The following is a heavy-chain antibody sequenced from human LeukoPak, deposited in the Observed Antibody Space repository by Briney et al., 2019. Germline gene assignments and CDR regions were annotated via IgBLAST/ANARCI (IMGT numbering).Heavy chain of an antibody. CDR3: ARKQRLTGATKIAFDI. V-gene: IGHV1-2*02. CDR1: GYTFTGYY. Sequence: GASVKVSCKASGYTFTGYYMHWVRQAPGQGLEWMGWINPNSGGTNYAQKFQGRVTMTRDTSINTAYMELSSLTSDDSAVYYCARKQRLTGATKIAFDIWGQGTMVTVSS. CDR2: INPNSGGT. J-gene: IGHJ3*02. D-gene: IGHD7-27*01.